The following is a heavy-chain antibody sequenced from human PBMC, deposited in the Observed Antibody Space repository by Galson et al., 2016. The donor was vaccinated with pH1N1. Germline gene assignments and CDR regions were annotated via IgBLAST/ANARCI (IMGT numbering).Heavy chain of an antibody. D-gene: IGHD2-21*02. J-gene: IGHJ4*02. CDR1: RYSFANYW. Sequence: QSGAEVKKPGQSLKISCQGSRYSFANYWIGWVRQKPGKGLEWMGIIYPGDSETRYTPPFQGQVIISADKSNNIAYLQWSNLKASDTAVYYCAGLVTFCRGGDCHTAYFDHGGQGTLVTVSP. CDR2: IYPGDSET. V-gene: IGHV5-51*01. CDR3: AGLVTFCRGGDCHTAYFDH.